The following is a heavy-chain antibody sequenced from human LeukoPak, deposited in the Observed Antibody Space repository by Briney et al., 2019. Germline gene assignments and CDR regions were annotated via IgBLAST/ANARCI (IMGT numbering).Heavy chain of an antibody. CDR2: TYYSGST. J-gene: IGHJ6*03. Sequence: SETLSLTCTVFGDSISRGDYYWSWIRQPAGKGLEWIGYTYYSGSTYYSPSLRSRVTISVDTSKNQFSLKLSSVTAADTAVYYCARSSEGRYYYDSSGFSYYYYYMDVWGKGTTVTNSS. CDR1: GDSISRGDYY. CDR3: ARSSEGRYYYDSSGFSYYYYYMDV. D-gene: IGHD3-22*01. V-gene: IGHV4-61*10.